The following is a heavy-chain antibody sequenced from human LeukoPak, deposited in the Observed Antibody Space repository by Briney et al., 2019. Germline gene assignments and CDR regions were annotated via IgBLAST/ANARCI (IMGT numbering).Heavy chain of an antibody. CDR1: GFTFSSYA. Sequence: GTSLRLSCAASGFTFSSYAMHWVRQAPGRGLEWVAVISHDGSNKYHADSVKGRFTISRDNSKKRLYLQMSSPRSEDTALYYCARGAKWHRIVGASPKAFDYWGQGTLVTVSS. CDR3: ARGAKWHRIVGASPKAFDY. D-gene: IGHD1-26*01. V-gene: IGHV3-30*04. J-gene: IGHJ4*02. CDR2: ISHDGSNK.